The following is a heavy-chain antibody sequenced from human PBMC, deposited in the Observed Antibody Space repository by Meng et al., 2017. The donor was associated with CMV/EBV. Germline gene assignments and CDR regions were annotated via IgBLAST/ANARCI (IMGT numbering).Heavy chain of an antibody. D-gene: IGHD2-2*02. V-gene: IGHV1-2*02. CDR1: TFTGYY. J-gene: IGHJ5*02. Sequence: TFTGYYMHWVRQAPGQGLEWMGWINPNSGGTNYAQKFQGRVTMTRDTSISTAYMELSRLRSDDTAVYYCARFWEDCSSTSCYTDWFDPWGQGTLVTVSS. CDR3: ARFWEDCSSTSCYTDWFDP. CDR2: INPNSGGT.